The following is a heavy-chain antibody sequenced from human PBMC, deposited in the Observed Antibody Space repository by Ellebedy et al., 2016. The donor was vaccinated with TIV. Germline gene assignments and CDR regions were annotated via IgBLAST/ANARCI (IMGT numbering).Heavy chain of an antibody. Sequence: SETLSLXCTVSGGSISSSSYYWGWIRQPPGKGLEWIGSIYYSGSTYYNPSLKSRVTISVDTSKNQFSLKLSSVTAADTAVYYCARNSWPSGSNYYFDYWGQGTLVTVSS. J-gene: IGHJ4*02. D-gene: IGHD4-11*01. CDR1: GGSISSSSYY. V-gene: IGHV4-39*01. CDR2: IYYSGST. CDR3: ARNSWPSGSNYYFDY.